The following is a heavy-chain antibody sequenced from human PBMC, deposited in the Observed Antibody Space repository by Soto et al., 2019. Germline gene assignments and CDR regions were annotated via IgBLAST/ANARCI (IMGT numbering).Heavy chain of an antibody. D-gene: IGHD3-10*01. Sequence: GGSLRFSCAASGFTFSSYSMNWVRQAPGKGLEWVSSISSSSSYIYYADSVKGRFTISRDNAKNSLYLQMNSLRAEDTAVYYCARDRRVADSRGVTPFDYWGQGTLVTVSS. CDR2: ISSSSSYI. V-gene: IGHV3-21*01. CDR3: ARDRRVADSRGVTPFDY. CDR1: GFTFSSYS. J-gene: IGHJ4*02.